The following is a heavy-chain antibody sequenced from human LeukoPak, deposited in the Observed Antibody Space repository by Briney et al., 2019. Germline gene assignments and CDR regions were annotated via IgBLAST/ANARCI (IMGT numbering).Heavy chain of an antibody. V-gene: IGHV1-18*01. D-gene: IGHD1-14*01. J-gene: IGHJ4*02. CDR3: ARDLKRLRMLPAYHFDY. CDR2: ISAYNGNT. Sequence: ASVKVSCKASGYTFTSYGISWVRQAPGQGLEWMGWISAYNGNTNYAQKLQGRVTMTTDTSTSTAYMELRSLRSDDTAVYYCARDLKRLRMLPAYHFDYWGQGXLVTVS. CDR1: GYTFTSYG.